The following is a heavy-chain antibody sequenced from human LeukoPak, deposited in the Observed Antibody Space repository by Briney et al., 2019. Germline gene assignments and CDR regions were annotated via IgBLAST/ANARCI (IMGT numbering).Heavy chain of an antibody. V-gene: IGHV1-2*02. CDR2: INPNSGGT. CDR3: ARDRRYYDSSGYFH. J-gene: IGHJ4*02. Sequence: GASVKVSCKASGYTFTGYYMHWVRQAPGQGLEWMGWINPNSGGTNYAQNFQGRVTMTRDTTISTVYVELSRLRSDDTAVYYCARDRRYYDSSGYFHWGQGTPVTVSS. CDR1: GYTFTGYY. D-gene: IGHD3-22*01.